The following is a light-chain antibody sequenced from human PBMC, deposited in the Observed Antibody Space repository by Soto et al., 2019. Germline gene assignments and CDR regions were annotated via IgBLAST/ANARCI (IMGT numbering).Light chain of an antibody. CDR1: SSDVGSYTL. CDR3: CSYAGGLTSAGYV. CDR2: EGS. V-gene: IGLV2-23*01. Sequence: QSALTQPASVSGSPGQSITISCTGTSSDVGSYTLVSWYQQHPGEAPKLIIYEGSKRPSGVSNRFSGPKSVNTASLTISGLRAEDEADYYCCSYAGGLTSAGYVFGTATKLTVL. J-gene: IGLJ1*01.